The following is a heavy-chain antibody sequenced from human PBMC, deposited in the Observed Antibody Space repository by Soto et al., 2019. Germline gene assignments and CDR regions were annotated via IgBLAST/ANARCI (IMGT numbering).Heavy chain of an antibody. CDR2: INHSGST. CDR1: GGSFSGYY. J-gene: IGHJ4*02. CDR3: ARVFSMVRGVIISPPAGFDY. D-gene: IGHD3-10*01. V-gene: IGHV4-34*01. Sequence: PSETLSLTCAVYGGSFSGYYWSWIRQPPGKGLEWIGEINHSGSTNYNPSLKSRVTISVDTSKNQFSPKLSSVTAADTAVYYCARVFSMVRGVIISPPAGFDYWGQGTLVTVSS.